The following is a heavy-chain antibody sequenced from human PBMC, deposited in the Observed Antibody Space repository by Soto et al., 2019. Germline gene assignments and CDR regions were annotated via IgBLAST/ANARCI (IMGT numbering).Heavy chain of an antibody. CDR1: GGSFSGNY. Sequence: PSETLSLTCAVYGGSFSGNYWTWIRQPPGKGLEWIAEINHSGSNNYNPSLRNRVTISVDTAKSQFSLRLDSVTAADTAVYYCARGIIPSRGVLGFWGEGTQVTVSS. CDR2: INHSGSN. CDR3: ARGIIPSRGVLGF. D-gene: IGHD3-10*01. J-gene: IGHJ4*02. V-gene: IGHV4-34*01.